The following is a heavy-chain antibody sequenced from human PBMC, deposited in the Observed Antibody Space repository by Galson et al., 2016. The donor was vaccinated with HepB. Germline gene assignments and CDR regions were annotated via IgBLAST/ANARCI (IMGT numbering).Heavy chain of an antibody. J-gene: IGHJ4*02. Sequence: SLRLSCAAPEFSFSYYGMHWVRQAAGKGLEWVAVISYDGSNKYYAESVKGRFTISRDNSKNTLYLQMSSLRAEDTAVYYCTKEGLKSYAQLWGQGTLVTVSS. CDR1: EFSFSYYG. CDR2: ISYDGSNK. D-gene: IGHD1-26*01. V-gene: IGHV3-30*18. CDR3: TKEGLKSYAQL.